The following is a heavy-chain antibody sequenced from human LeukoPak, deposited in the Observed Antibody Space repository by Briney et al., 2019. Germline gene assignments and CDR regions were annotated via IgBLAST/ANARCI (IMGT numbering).Heavy chain of an antibody. D-gene: IGHD1-1*01. CDR2: IYYSGST. CDR3: ARLPYAYNWNDVYFDY. J-gene: IGHJ4*02. V-gene: IGHV4-39*01. CDR1: GGSISSSSYY. Sequence: PSETLSLTCTVSGGSISSSSYYWGWIRQPPGKGLEWIGSIYYSGSTYYNPSLKSRVTISVDTSKNHFSLKLTSVTAADTAVYYCARLPYAYNWNDVYFDYWGQGTLVTVSS.